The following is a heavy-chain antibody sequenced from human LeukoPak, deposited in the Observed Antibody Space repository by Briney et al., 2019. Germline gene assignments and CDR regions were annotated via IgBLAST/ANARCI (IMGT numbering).Heavy chain of an antibody. V-gene: IGHV3-7*04. CDR1: GFTFSGCG. J-gene: IGHJ4*02. Sequence: GGSLRLSCAASGFTFSGCGMHWVRQAPGKGLEWVANIKQDGSEKYYVDSVKGRFTISRDNAKNSLYLQMNSLRAEDTAVYYCARVSWGNFDYWGQGTLVTVSS. CDR2: IKQDGSEK. CDR3: ARVSWGNFDY. D-gene: IGHD3-16*01.